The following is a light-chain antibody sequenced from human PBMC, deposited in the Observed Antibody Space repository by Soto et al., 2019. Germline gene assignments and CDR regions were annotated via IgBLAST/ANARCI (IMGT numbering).Light chain of an antibody. CDR2: KVS. J-gene: IGKJ1*01. Sequence: DVVMTQSPLSLPVTLGQPASISCRSSQSLAYSDGNTYLNWFQQRPGQSPRRLIYKVSNRDSGVPDRFSGSGSGNDFTLKISRVEAEDVGGYYCLQGTHWPPRTFGQGTKVEIK. CDR1: QSLAYSDGNTY. CDR3: LQGTHWPPRT. V-gene: IGKV2-30*01.